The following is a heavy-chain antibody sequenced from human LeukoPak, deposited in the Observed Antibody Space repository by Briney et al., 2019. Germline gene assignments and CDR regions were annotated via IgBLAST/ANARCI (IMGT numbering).Heavy chain of an antibody. CDR1: GFTFDDYA. V-gene: IGHV3-9*01. D-gene: IGHD5-12*01. Sequence: GRSLGLSCAASGFTFDDYAMHWVWQAPGKGLEWVSGISWNSGSIGYADSVKGRFTISRDNAKNSLYLQMNSLRAEDTALYYCAKDIRYSGYDYFDYWGQGTLVTVSS. CDR2: ISWNSGSI. J-gene: IGHJ4*02. CDR3: AKDIRYSGYDYFDY.